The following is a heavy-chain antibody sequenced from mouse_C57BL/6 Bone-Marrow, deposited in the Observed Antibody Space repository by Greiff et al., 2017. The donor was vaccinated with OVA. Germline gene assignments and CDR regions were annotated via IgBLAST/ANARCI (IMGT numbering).Heavy chain of an antibody. CDR3: APKGGFAY. J-gene: IGHJ3*01. V-gene: IGHV5-4*03. Sequence: EVKLMESGGGLVKPGGSLKLSCAASGFTFSSYAMSWVRQTPEKRLEWVATISDGGSYTYYPDNVKGRFTISRDNAKNNLYLQMSHLKSEDTAMYYCAPKGGFAYWGQGTLVTVSA. CDR1: GFTFSSYA. CDR2: ISDGGSYT.